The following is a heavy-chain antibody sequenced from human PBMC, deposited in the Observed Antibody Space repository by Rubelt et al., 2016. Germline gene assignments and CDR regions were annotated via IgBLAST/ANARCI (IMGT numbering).Heavy chain of an antibody. CDR1: GFTFSSYG. V-gene: IGHV3-48*04. D-gene: IGHD2-21*02. J-gene: IGHJ4*02. Sequence: AGRSLRLSCAASGFTFSSYGMNWVRQAPGKGLDWVSYISSSSKTIYYADSVKGRFTISRDNAKNSLYLQMNSLRAEDTAMYYCAREGVTAPAFDYWGQGTLVTVSS. CDR3: AREGVTAPAFDY. CDR2: ISSSSKTI.